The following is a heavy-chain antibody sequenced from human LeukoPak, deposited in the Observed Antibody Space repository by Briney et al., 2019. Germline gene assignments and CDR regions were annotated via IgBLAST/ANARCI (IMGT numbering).Heavy chain of an antibody. CDR1: GGAFSSYA. Sequence: SVKVSCKASGGAFSSYAISWVRQAPGQGLEWMGRIIPIFGTANYAQKFQGRVTITTDESTSTAYMELSSLRSEDTAVYYCARHTYSYGYNLDYWGQGTLVTVSS. D-gene: IGHD5-18*01. J-gene: IGHJ4*02. CDR2: IIPIFGTA. V-gene: IGHV1-69*05. CDR3: ARHTYSYGYNLDY.